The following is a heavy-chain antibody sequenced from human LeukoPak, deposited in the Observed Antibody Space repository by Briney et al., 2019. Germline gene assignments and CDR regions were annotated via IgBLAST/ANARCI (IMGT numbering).Heavy chain of an antibody. Sequence: PGGSLRLSCAASGFTFSSYSMNWVRQAPGKGLEWVSSISSSSSYIYYADSVKGRFTISRDNAKNSLYLQMNSLRAEDTAVYYCARDKSYDSSGFDYWGQGTLATVSS. CDR3: ARDKSYDSSGFDY. CDR1: GFTFSSYS. CDR2: ISSSSSYI. V-gene: IGHV3-21*01. D-gene: IGHD3-22*01. J-gene: IGHJ4*02.